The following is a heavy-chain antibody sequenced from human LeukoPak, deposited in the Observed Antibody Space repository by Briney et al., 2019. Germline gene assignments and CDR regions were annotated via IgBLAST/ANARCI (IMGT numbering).Heavy chain of an antibody. CDR2: IIPILGIA. Sequence: GASVKVSCKASGYTFTNYGISWVRQAPGQGLEWMGRIIPILGIANYAQKFQGRVTITADKSTSTAYMELSSLRSEDTAVYYCARDLTVLPSPGYWGQGTLVTVSS. CDR3: ARDLTVLPSPGY. CDR1: GYTFTNYG. V-gene: IGHV1-69*04. D-gene: IGHD2-15*01. J-gene: IGHJ4*02.